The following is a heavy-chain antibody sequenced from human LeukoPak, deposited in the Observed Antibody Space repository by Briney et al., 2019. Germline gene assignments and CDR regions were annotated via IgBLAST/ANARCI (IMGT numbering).Heavy chain of an antibody. CDR2: VNPSSGVT. Sequence: GASVKVSCKAFGYTFTTYDINWVRQATGQGLEWMGWVNPSSGVTRYAQKFQGRVTMTRNTSISTAYMELSSLRSEDTAVYYCAKNYDFLTGYASWGQRTLVTVSS. CDR3: AKNYDFLTGYAS. V-gene: IGHV1-8*01. D-gene: IGHD3-9*01. J-gene: IGHJ4*02. CDR1: GYTFTTYD.